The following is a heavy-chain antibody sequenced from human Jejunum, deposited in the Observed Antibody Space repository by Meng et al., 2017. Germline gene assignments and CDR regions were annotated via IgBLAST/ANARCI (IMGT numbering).Heavy chain of an antibody. Sequence: QVQLVQSGAEVTKPGASVRVSCKASGYTFTDYYYHWVRQAPGQGLEWMGWINPNSGDTNYAQGFQGRVTMTRDTSITTAYMELSRLTSDDMAMYFCARETGRTGECCDHWGQGTLVTVSS. V-gene: IGHV1-2*02. J-gene: IGHJ4*02. CDR3: ARETGRTGECCDH. CDR1: GYTFTDYY. D-gene: IGHD1/OR15-1a*01. CDR2: INPNSGDT.